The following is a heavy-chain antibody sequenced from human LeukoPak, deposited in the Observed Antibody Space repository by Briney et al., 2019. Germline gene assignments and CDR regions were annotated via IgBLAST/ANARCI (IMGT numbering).Heavy chain of an antibody. D-gene: IGHD3-22*01. CDR2: IIPIFGTA. V-gene: IGHV1-69*13. J-gene: IGHJ5*02. Sequence: ASVKVSCKASGGTFSSHSFNWVRQAPGQGLEWMGGIIPIFGTANYAQKFQGRVTITADESTSTAYMELSSLRSEDTAVYYCARDTSHDSSGYYFSWGQGTLVTVSS. CDR1: GGTFSSHS. CDR3: ARDTSHDSSGYYFS.